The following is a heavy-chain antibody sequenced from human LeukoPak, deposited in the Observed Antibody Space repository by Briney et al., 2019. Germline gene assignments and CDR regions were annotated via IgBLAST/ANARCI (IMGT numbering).Heavy chain of an antibody. V-gene: IGHV1-46*01. D-gene: IGHD3-22*01. CDR1: GYTFTSYY. CDR2: INPSGGST. J-gene: IGHJ4*02. Sequence: ASVTVSFTASGYTFTSYYMHWVRQAPGQGLEWMGIINPSGGSTSYAQKFQGRVTMTRDTSTSTVYMELSSLRSEDTAVYYCARDRPLSSHHYYDSSGYYPSDYWGQGTLVTVSS. CDR3: ARDRPLSSHHYYDSSGYYPSDY.